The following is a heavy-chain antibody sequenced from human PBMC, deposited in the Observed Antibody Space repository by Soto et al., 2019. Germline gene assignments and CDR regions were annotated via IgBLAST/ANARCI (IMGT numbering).Heavy chain of an antibody. V-gene: IGHV3-23*01. CDR2: VSGHSRST. D-gene: IGHD6-19*01. J-gene: IGHJ4*02. Sequence: GSLRLSCAASGFTLSNYAMSWVRQAPGKGLEWVSVVSGHSRSTYYADSVKGRFIISRDNSKNTLYLQMNSLRAEDTAVYYCAKSAVAGTLFDYWGQGTLVTVSS. CDR1: GFTLSNYA. CDR3: AKSAVAGTLFDY.